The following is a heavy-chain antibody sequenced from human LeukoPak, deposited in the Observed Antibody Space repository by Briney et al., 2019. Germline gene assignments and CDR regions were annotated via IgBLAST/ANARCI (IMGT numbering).Heavy chain of an antibody. CDR3: ARGGGPSIAARVNYYYYMDV. J-gene: IGHJ6*03. Sequence: SETLSLTCTVSGGSISSGSYYWSWIRQPAGKGLEWIGRIYTSGSTNYNPSLKSRVTISVDTSKNQFSLKLSSVTAADTAVYYCARGGGPSIAARVNYYYYMDVWGKGTTVTVSS. CDR1: GGSISSGSYY. CDR2: IYTSGST. V-gene: IGHV4-61*02. D-gene: IGHD6-6*01.